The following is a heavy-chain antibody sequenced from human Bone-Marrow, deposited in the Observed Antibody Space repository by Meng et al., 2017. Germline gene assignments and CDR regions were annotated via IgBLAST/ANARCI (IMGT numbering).Heavy chain of an antibody. CDR3: TVYITGHM. V-gene: IGHV3-73*01. J-gene: IGHJ3*02. CDR1: GSIISGSD. D-gene: IGHD6-19*01. Sequence: GGSLRLSCAASGSIISGSDIHWVRQAPGQGLEWVGRIVTKRNHYATTYAASVKGRFTISRDDSLNTGYLQMDSLRSEDTALYYCTVYITGHMWGRGTMVTVSS. CDR2: IVTKRNHYAT.